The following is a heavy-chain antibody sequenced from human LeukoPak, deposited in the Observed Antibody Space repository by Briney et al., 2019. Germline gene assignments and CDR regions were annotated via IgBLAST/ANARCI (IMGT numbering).Heavy chain of an antibody. V-gene: IGHV1-3*03. CDR3: ARMICSSTSCYAGWFDP. Sequence: GASVKVSCKASGYSFTSYAMHWVRQAPGQRLEWMGWINAGNGNTKYSQEFQGRVTITRDTSASTAYMELSSLRSEDMAVYYCARMICSSTSCYAGWFDPWGQGTLVTVSS. CDR1: GYSFTSYA. CDR2: INAGNGNT. J-gene: IGHJ5*02. D-gene: IGHD2-2*01.